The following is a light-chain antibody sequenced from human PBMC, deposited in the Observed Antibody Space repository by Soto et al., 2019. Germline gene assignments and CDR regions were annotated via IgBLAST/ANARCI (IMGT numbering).Light chain of an antibody. Sequence: EIVLTPSPGTLSLSPGERATLSCRASQSVSRSYLAWYQQKPGQPPRLLIYGASNRATGIPDRFSGSGSGTDFTLTIGRLEPEDFAVYYCQQYASSPPTFGGGTKVEIK. CDR2: GAS. J-gene: IGKJ4*01. CDR3: QQYASSPPT. CDR1: QSVSRSY. V-gene: IGKV3-20*01.